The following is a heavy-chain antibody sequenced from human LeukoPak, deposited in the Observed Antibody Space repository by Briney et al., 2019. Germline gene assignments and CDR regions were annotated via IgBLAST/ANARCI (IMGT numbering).Heavy chain of an antibody. Sequence: GASVKVSCKASGYTFIDYYTHWVRQAPGQGLEWMGWVNPNNGGTNYAQKFQGRVTMTTDTSISTAYMELSSLTSDDTAVYYCARVPGGPARDLNYWGQGSLVTVSS. CDR3: ARVPGGPARDLNY. V-gene: IGHV1-2*02. J-gene: IGHJ4*02. D-gene: IGHD3-16*01. CDR1: GYTFIDYY. CDR2: VNPNNGGT.